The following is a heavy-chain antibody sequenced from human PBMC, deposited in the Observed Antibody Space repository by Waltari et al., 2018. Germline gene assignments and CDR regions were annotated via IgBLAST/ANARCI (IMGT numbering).Heavy chain of an antibody. V-gene: IGHV3-74*01. J-gene: IGHJ4*02. Sequence: DVQLVESGGGLIQPGGSLRLPCSPVGYTVLSYFMHWVRQAPGKGLVWVSRINSEGSSTIYEDSVKGRFTITRDNAKNTLYLQMNSLRAEDTAVYYCAREINWNDGGRFFDSWGQGTLVTVSS. CDR2: INSEGSST. CDR3: AREINWNDGGRFFDS. D-gene: IGHD1-20*01. CDR1: GYTVLSYF.